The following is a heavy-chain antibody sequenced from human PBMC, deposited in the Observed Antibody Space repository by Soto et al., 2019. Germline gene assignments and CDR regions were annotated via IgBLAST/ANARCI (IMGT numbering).Heavy chain of an antibody. Sequence: HPGGSLRLSCAASGFTFSSYAMSWVRQAPGKGLEWVSAISGSGGSTYYADSVKGRFTISRDNSKNTLYLQMNSLRAEDTVVYYCAKSPFLEWLLSPFDYWGQGTLVTVSS. J-gene: IGHJ4*02. CDR3: AKSPFLEWLLSPFDY. V-gene: IGHV3-23*01. CDR2: ISGSGGST. CDR1: GFTFSSYA. D-gene: IGHD3-3*01.